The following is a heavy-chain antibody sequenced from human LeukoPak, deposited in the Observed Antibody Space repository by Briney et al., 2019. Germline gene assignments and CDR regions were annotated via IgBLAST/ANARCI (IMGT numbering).Heavy chain of an antibody. CDR2: ISSSSSSI. CDR1: GFTISNYR. J-gene: IGHJ4*02. Sequence: GGSLRLSCVGTGFTISNYRMNWVRQAPGKGLEWVSNISSSSSSIFYADSVKGRFTISRDNAKNSLDLQMNSLRAEDTAVYYCAREEYSSSSGDYWGQGTLVTVSS. D-gene: IGHD6-6*01. V-gene: IGHV3-48*01. CDR3: AREEYSSSSGDY.